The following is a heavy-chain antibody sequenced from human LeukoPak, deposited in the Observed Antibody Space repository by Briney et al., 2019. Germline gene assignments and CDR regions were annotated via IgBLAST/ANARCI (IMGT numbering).Heavy chain of an antibody. CDR2: ISDNSRDM. J-gene: IGHJ4*02. CDR3: AREGGAEDFDY. Sequence: GGSLRLSCAASGFTFSNYNMNWVRQAPGKGLEWVFSISDNSRDMYYAYSVKGRFTISRDNAKNSLYLQMNSLRAEDTAVYYCAREGGAEDFDYWGQGTLVTVSS. CDR1: GFTFSNYN. D-gene: IGHD2-15*01. V-gene: IGHV3-21*01.